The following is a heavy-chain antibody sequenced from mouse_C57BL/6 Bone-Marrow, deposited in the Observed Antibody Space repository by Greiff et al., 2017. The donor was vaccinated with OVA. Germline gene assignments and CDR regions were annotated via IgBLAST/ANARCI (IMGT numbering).Heavy chain of an antibody. CDR3: TPYDGYYVDAMDY. CDR1: GFNIKDDY. CDR2: IDPENGDT. J-gene: IGHJ4*01. D-gene: IGHD2-3*01. Sequence: VQLQQSGAELVRPGASVKLSCTASGFNIKDDYMHWVKQRPEQGLEWIGWIDPENGDTEYASKFQGKATITADTSSNTAYLQLSSLTSEDTAVYYCTPYDGYYVDAMDYWGQGTSVTVSS. V-gene: IGHV14-4*01.